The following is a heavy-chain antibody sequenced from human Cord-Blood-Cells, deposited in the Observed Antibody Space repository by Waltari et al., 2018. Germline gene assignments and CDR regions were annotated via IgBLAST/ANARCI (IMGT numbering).Heavy chain of an antibody. V-gene: IGHV4-59*01. D-gene: IGHD7-27*01. Sequence: QVQLQESGPGLVTPSETLSLTCTVSGGSISSYYWSWIRQPPGKGLEWIGYLYYSGSTNYNPSLKSRVTISVDTSKNQFSLKLSSVTAADTAVYYCASSVTGDAFDIWGQGTMVTVSS. CDR1: GGSISSYY. CDR2: LYYSGST. J-gene: IGHJ3*02. CDR3: ASSVTGDAFDI.